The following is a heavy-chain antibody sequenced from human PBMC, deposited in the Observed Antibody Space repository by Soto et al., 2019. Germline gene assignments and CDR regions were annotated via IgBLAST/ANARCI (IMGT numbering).Heavy chain of an antibody. CDR2: ISGSGGST. CDR1: GFTFSSYA. CDR3: AKGKGGYYDSSGYYFAAAHAFDI. D-gene: IGHD3-22*01. V-gene: IGHV3-23*01. Sequence: GGSLRLSCAASGFTFSSYAMSWVRQAPGKGLEWVSAISGSGGSTYYADSVKGRFTISRDNSKNTLYLQMNSLRAEDTAVYYCAKGKGGYYDSSGYYFAAAHAFDIWGQGTMVTVSS. J-gene: IGHJ3*02.